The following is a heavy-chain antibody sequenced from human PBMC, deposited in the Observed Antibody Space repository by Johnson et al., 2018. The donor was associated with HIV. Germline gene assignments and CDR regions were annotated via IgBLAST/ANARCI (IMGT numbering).Heavy chain of an antibody. V-gene: IGHV3-23*04. J-gene: IGHJ3*02. D-gene: IGHD6-19*01. CDR1: GFTFSNAW. Sequence: VQLVESGGGLVKPGGSLRVSCAASGFTFSNAWMSWVRQAPGKGLEWVSAISGSGGSTYYADSVKGRFTISRDNSKNTLYLQMHSLRAEDTAVYYCATVYSSGWFFDIWGQGTMVTVSS. CDR3: ATVYSSGWFFDI. CDR2: ISGSGGST.